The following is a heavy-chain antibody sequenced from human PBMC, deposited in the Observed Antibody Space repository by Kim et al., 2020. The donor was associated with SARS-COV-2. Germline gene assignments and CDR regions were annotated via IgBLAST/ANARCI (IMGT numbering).Heavy chain of an antibody. D-gene: IGHD3-3*01. J-gene: IGHJ4*02. V-gene: IGHV3-53*01. Sequence: ADSVRCRFTISRDHSKNTVYLQMNSLSVEDTAIYYCARHKTAGNYNSPFDYWGQGTLVTVSS. CDR3: ARHKTAGNYNSPFDY.